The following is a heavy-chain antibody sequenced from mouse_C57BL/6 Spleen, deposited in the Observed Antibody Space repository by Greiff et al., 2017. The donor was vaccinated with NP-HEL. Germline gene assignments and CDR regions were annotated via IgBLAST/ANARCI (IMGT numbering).Heavy chain of an antibody. Sequence: QVQLQQSGAELVRPGASVTLSCKASGYTFTDYEMHWVKQTPVHGLEWIGAIDPETGGTAYNQKFKGKAILTADKSSSTAYMELRSLTSEDSAVYYCTGIYYDYDGYAMDYWGQGTSVTVSS. CDR1: GYTFTDYE. J-gene: IGHJ4*01. CDR2: IDPETGGT. D-gene: IGHD2-4*01. CDR3: TGIYYDYDGYAMDY. V-gene: IGHV1-15*01.